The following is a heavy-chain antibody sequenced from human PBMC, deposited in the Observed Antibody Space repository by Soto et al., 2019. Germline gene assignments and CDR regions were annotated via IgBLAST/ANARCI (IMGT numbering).Heavy chain of an antibody. CDR1: GDSISSGYH. CDR2: IYHSGTT. D-gene: IGHD3-10*01. CDR3: ARGGMVRGHYYYYGMDV. V-gene: IGHV4-38-2*01. J-gene: IGHJ6*04. Sequence: SETLSLTCAVSGDSISSGYHWAWIRQPPGKGLEWIASIYHSGTTYYNPSLKSRVTISVDTSKNQFSLRLTSVTAADSAVYYCARGGMVRGHYYYYGMDVCGKGTTVTVSS.